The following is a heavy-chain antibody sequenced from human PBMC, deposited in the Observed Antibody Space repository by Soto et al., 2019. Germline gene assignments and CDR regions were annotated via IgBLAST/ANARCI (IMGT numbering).Heavy chain of an antibody. CDR3: AKDGSSGWYGMDV. CDR2: ISYDGSNK. V-gene: IGHV3-30*18. Sequence: QVQLVESGGGVVQPGRSLRLSCAASGFTFSSYGMHWVRQAPGKGLEWVAVISYDGSNKYYADSVKGRFTISRDNSKNTLYLQMNSLRAEDTAVYYCAKDGSSGWYGMDVWGQGTTVTVSS. CDR1: GFTFSSYG. D-gene: IGHD6-19*01. J-gene: IGHJ6*02.